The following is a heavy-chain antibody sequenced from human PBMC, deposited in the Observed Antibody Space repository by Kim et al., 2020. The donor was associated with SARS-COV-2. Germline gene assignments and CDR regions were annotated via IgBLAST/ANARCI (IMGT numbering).Heavy chain of an antibody. D-gene: IGHD3-22*01. J-gene: IGHJ6*01. CDR3: AKDFPYYYESSGYYY. CDR2: ISYDGSNK. CDR1: GFTFSRYG. Sequence: GGSLRLSCAASGFTFSRYGMHWVRQAPGKGLEWVAVISYDGSNKNYADSVKGRFTISRDNSKNTLSLQMNSLRAEDTAVYYCAKDFPYYYESSGYYY. V-gene: IGHV3-30*18.